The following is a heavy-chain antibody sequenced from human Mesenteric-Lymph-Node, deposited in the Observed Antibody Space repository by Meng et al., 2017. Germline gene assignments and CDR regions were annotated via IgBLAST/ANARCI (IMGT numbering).Heavy chain of an antibody. CDR3: ARGPTLKYFDY. CDR2: IYYSGST. Sequence: SETLSLTCTVSGGSISSSSYYWGWIRQPPGKGLEWIGSIYYSGSTYYSPSLKSRVTISVDTSKNQFSLKLSSVTAADTAVYYCARGPTLKYFDYWGQGTLVTVSS. J-gene: IGHJ4*02. V-gene: IGHV4-39*07. CDR1: GGSISSSSYY. D-gene: IGHD2/OR15-2a*01.